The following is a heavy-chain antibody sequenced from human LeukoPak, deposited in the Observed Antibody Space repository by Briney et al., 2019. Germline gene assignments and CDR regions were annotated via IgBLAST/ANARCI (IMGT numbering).Heavy chain of an antibody. CDR2: ISTGGTYI. D-gene: IGHD6-13*01. J-gene: IGHJ3*02. Sequence: GGSLRLSCAASGFTFSGYGMFWVRQAPGKGLEWISSISTGGTYIYYADSVKGRFTISRDNAKDSLYLQMNSLRAEDTAVYYCTKSRSSWSDDTFDIWGQGTMVTVSS. CDR1: GFTFSGYG. CDR3: TKSRSSWSDDTFDI. V-gene: IGHV3-21*01.